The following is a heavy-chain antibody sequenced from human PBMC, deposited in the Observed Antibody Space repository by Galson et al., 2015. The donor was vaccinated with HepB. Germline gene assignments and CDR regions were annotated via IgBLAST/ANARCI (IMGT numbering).Heavy chain of an antibody. V-gene: IGHV6-1*01. Sequence: CAISGDSVSSSTAAWNWIRQSPSRGLEWLGRTYYRSKWYNDYAVSVKSRITINPDTSKNQSSLQLSSVTPDDTAVYYCARDSFYDNTGYPVPRNFGVDVWSQGTTATVSS. D-gene: IGHD3-22*01. J-gene: IGHJ6*02. CDR3: ARDSFYDNTGYPVPRNFGVDV. CDR2: TYYRSKWYN. CDR1: GDSVSSSTAA.